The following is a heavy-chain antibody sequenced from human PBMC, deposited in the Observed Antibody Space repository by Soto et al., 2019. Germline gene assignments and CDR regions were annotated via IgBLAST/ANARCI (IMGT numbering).Heavy chain of an antibody. Sequence: QVQLVQSGAEVKKPGASVKVSCKASGYTFTSYGISWVRQAPGQGLEWMGWISAYNGNTNYAQKLQGRVTMTTDTSTSKAYMEMRSLRSDDTAVYYCARASDDYDSSGGQDYWGQGTLVTVSS. CDR3: ARASDDYDSSGGQDY. V-gene: IGHV1-18*01. CDR2: ISAYNGNT. J-gene: IGHJ4*02. D-gene: IGHD3-22*01. CDR1: GYTFTSYG.